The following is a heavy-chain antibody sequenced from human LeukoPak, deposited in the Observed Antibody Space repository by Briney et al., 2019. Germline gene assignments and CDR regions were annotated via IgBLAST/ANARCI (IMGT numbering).Heavy chain of an antibody. Sequence: SETLSLTCTISSGTVSDYYWSRLSQSPGKGLEGISYIYHTWSTSYSPSLKRRVTISADTSQNTFSLKLSPVTAADTAVYYYAGNGQWEVLDYWGQGIPVTASS. CDR3: AGNGQWEVLDY. D-gene: IGHD1-26*01. CDR2: IYHTWST. V-gene: IGHV4-59*08. CDR1: SGTVSDYY. J-gene: IGHJ4*02.